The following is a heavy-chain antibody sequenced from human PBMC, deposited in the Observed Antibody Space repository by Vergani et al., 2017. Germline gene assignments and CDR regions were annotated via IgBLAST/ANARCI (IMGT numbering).Heavy chain of an antibody. CDR3: AREGHDSSGYYFLDY. V-gene: IGHV3-53*01. CDR2: IYSGGST. CDR1: GFTVSSNY. D-gene: IGHD3-22*01. Sequence: EVQLVESGGGLIQPGGSLRLSCAASGFTVSSNYMSWVRQAPGKGLEWVSVIYSGGSTYYADSVKGRFTISRDNSKNTLYLQMNSLRAEDTAVYYCAREGHDSSGYYFLDYWGQGTLVTVSS. J-gene: IGHJ4*02.